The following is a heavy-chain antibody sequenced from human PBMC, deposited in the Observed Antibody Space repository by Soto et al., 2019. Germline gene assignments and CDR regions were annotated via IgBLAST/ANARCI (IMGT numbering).Heavy chain of an antibody. CDR1: GYSFTSYW. J-gene: IGHJ6*02. Sequence: GESLKISCKGSGYSFTSYWIGWVRQMPGKGLEWMGIIYPGDSDTRYSLSFQGQVTISADKSISTAYLQWSSLKASDTAMYYCARLQTARLWFGELRYYYGMDVWGQGTTVTVSS. CDR2: IYPGDSDT. CDR3: ARLQTARLWFGELRYYYGMDV. D-gene: IGHD3-10*01. V-gene: IGHV5-51*01.